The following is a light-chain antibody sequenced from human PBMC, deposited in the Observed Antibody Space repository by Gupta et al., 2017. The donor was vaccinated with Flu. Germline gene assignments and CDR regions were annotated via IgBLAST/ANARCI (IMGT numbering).Light chain of an antibody. CDR2: EVT. J-gene: IGLJ1*01. V-gene: IGLV2-14*01. CDR1: HSDVGGYHF. Sequence: QSALTQPASVSGSPGQSITISCSGTHSDVGGYHFVTWYQHHPGRAPKLLIYEVTKRPVEISDRFSGSKSGNTASLTISGLQPEDEADYSCSSYTDANTWVFGAGSRVTVL. CDR3: SSYTDANTWV.